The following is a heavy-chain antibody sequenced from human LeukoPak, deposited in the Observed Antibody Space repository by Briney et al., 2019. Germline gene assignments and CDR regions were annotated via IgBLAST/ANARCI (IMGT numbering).Heavy chain of an antibody. CDR1: GFTFSSYA. Sequence: PGGSLRLSRAASGFTFSSYAMHWVRQAPGKGLEWVAVISYDGSNKYYADSVKGRFTISRDNSKNTLYLQMNSLRAEDTAVYYCARDASYYGSGSYYNGDYWGQGTLVTVSS. CDR2: ISYDGSNK. V-gene: IGHV3-30*04. CDR3: ARDASYYGSGSYYNGDY. J-gene: IGHJ4*02. D-gene: IGHD3-10*01.